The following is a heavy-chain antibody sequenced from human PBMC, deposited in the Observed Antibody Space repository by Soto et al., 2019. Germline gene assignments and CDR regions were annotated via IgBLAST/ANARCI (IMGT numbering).Heavy chain of an antibody. CDR3: AKGGSAALISAAGTGNWFDP. CDR2: ISWSGTNI. Sequence: EVHLVESGGGLVQPGRSLKLSCVASGFTFDDYAMYWVRQAPGKGPEWVSGISWSGTNIAYADSVKGRFTISRDNAKNTLYLQMNSLRADDTALYYCAKGGSAALISAAGTGNWFDPWGQGSLVTFSS. J-gene: IGHJ5*02. V-gene: IGHV3-9*01. D-gene: IGHD6-13*01. CDR1: GFTFDDYA.